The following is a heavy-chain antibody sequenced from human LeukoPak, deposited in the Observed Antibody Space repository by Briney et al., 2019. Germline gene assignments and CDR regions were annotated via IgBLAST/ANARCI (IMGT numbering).Heavy chain of an antibody. D-gene: IGHD2-2*01. CDR2: ISGSGGST. Sequence: GGSLRLSCAASGFTFSSYAMRWVRQAPGKGLEWVSAISGSGGSTYYADSVKGRFTISRDNSKNTLYLQMNSLRAEDTAVYYFAKKEGVSTSLGWFDPWGQGTLVTVSS. CDR1: GFTFSSYA. CDR3: AKKEGVSTSLGWFDP. V-gene: IGHV3-23*01. J-gene: IGHJ5*02.